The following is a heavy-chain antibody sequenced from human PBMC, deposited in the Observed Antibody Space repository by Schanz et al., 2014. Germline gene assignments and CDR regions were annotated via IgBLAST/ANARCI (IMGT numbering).Heavy chain of an antibody. Sequence: QVQLQESGPGLVKTSGTLSLTCAVSGGSISRSNWWSWVRQPPGKGLEWIGEIYHSGSTNYKPSLKSRVTISADKSKTQFSLKLRSVTAADTAVYYCARRSVSPSGNSYGYVVAWFDPWGQGTLVTVSS. D-gene: IGHD5-18*01. J-gene: IGHJ5*02. CDR3: ARRSVSPSGNSYGYVVAWFDP. V-gene: IGHV4-4*02. CDR2: IYHSGST. CDR1: GGSISRSNW.